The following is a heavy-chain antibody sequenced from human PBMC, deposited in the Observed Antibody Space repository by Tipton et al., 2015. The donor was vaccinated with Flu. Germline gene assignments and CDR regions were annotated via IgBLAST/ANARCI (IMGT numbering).Heavy chain of an antibody. CDR2: IRYDGSNK. CDR3: AKEEGYCSSTSCQITYYYYGMDV. V-gene: IGHV3-30*02. CDR1: GFTFSSYG. Sequence: SLRLSCAASGFTFSSYGMHWVRQAPGKGLEWVAFIRYDGSNKYYADSVKGRFTISRDHSKNTLYLQMNSLRAEDTAVYYCAKEEGYCSSTSCQITYYYYGMDVWGQGTTVTVSS. J-gene: IGHJ6*02. D-gene: IGHD2-2*01.